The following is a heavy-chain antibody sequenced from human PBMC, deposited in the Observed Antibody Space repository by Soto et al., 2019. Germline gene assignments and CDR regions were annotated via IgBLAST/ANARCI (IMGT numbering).Heavy chain of an antibody. CDR2: ISSSSSYI. Sequence: GGSLRLSCAASGFTFSSYSMNWVRQAPGKGLEWVSSISSSSSYIYYADSVKGRFTISRDNAKNSLYLQMNSLRAEDTAVYYCARDDGYSFGTGMDVWGQGTTVTVSS. J-gene: IGHJ6*02. V-gene: IGHV3-21*01. CDR3: ARDDGYSFGTGMDV. D-gene: IGHD5-18*01. CDR1: GFTFSSYS.